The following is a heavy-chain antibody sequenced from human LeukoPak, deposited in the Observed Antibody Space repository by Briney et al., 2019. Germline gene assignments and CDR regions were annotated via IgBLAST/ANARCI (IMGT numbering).Heavy chain of an antibody. V-gene: IGHV3-53*01. CDR1: GFTVSSNY. CDR2: IYSGGTT. CDR3: ARDAHGYNYAPN. D-gene: IGHD5-18*01. Sequence: GGSLRLSCAVSGFTVSSNYTSWVRQAPGKGLEWVSVIYSGGTTYYADSVKGRFTISRDNSKNTLYLQMNSLRAEDTAVYYCARDAHGYNYAPNWGQGTLVTVSS. J-gene: IGHJ4*02.